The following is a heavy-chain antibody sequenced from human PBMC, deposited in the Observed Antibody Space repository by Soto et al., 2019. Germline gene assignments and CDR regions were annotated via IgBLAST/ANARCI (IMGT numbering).Heavy chain of an antibody. CDR2: IFYGGST. V-gene: IGHV4-39*01. Sequence: PSETLSLTCTVSGGSISHNNPYWGWIRQPPGKGLEWIGNIFYGGSTYYNPSLKSRLTLSIDASKNQFSPQLSSVTAADTVAYYGARTQVGHSRGSEFDPWGQGTLVTVSS. J-gene: IGHJ5*02. CDR1: GGSISHNNPY. D-gene: IGHD6-19*01. CDR3: ARTQVGHSRGSEFDP.